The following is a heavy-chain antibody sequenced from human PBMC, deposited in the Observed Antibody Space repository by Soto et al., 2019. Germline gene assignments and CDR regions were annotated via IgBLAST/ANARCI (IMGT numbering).Heavy chain of an antibody. V-gene: IGHV4-59*01. CDR3: ARGKVAMNILSD. CDR2: NHYSGNS. J-gene: IGHJ4*02. CDR1: GASISSDY. D-gene: IGHD3-9*01. Sequence: QVQLQESGPGLVKPSETLSLTCTVSGASISSDYWSWIRQPPGKGLEWIGFNHYSGNSNYNPSLRSRVTISVDTSTNQVSLRLTSVTAADTAIYYCARGKVAMNILSDWGQGILVTV.